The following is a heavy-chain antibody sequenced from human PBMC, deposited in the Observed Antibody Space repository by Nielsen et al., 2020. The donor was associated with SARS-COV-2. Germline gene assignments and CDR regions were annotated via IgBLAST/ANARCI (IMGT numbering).Heavy chain of an antibody. D-gene: IGHD2-2*01. Sequence: GESLKISCRTSGFTFGDYTMGWVRQAPGKGLEWVGFIRSRANGERTEYAASVKGRFTSSRDDSKSSLYLQMTSLRTEDTAVYYCARDSHTSLDLWGRGTLVTVSP. CDR1: GFTFGDYT. CDR2: IRSRANGERT. CDR3: ARDSHTSLDL. V-gene: IGHV3-49*04. J-gene: IGHJ2*01.